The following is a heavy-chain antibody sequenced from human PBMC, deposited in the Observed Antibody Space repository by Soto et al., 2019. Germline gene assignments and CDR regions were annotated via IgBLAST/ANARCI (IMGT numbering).Heavy chain of an antibody. Sequence: QLQLQESGPGLVKPSETLSLTCIVSGGSISSSDYYWGWVRQPPGKGLEWIGAVYYSGSTYYNPSLTGRVTISVDTSKNQFSLNLRSVTAADTAVYYCARQTGAFGYYFDYWGQGALVTVSS. V-gene: IGHV4-39*01. D-gene: IGHD3-16*01. J-gene: IGHJ4*02. CDR3: ARQTGAFGYYFDY. CDR2: VYYSGST. CDR1: GGSISSSDYY.